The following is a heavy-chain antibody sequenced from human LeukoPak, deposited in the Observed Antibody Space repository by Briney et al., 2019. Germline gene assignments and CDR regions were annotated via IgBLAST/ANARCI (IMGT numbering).Heavy chain of an antibody. Sequence: SETLSLTCTVSGGSINSSSYYWGWIRQPPGKGLEWIGSIYYSGSTYYNPSLKSRVTISVDTSKNQFSLKLSSVTAADTAVYYCARDNDSSGYGNWFDPWGQGTLVTVSS. J-gene: IGHJ5*02. CDR1: GGSINSSSYY. V-gene: IGHV4-39*07. D-gene: IGHD3-22*01. CDR2: IYYSGST. CDR3: ARDNDSSGYGNWFDP.